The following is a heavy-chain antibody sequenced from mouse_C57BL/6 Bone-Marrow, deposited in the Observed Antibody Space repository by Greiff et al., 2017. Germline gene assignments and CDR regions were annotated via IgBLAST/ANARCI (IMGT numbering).Heavy chain of an antibody. V-gene: IGHV5-15*01. CDR3: ARKTTVENYAMDY. Sequence: EVQGVESGGGLVQPGGSLKLSCAASGFTFSDYGMAWVRQAPRKGPEWVAFISNLVYSIYYADTVTGRFTISRENAKNTLYLEMSSLRSEDTAMYYCARKTTVENYAMDYWGQGTSVTVSS. CDR1: GFTFSDYG. CDR2: ISNLVYSI. J-gene: IGHJ4*01. D-gene: IGHD1-1*01.